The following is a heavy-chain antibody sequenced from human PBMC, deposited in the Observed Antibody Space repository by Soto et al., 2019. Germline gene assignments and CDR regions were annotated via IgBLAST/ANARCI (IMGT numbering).Heavy chain of an antibody. D-gene: IGHD6-19*01. CDR2: IHHSGST. J-gene: IGHJ3*02. CDR1: GGSISSGNW. V-gene: IGHV4-4*02. Sequence: QVQLQESGPGLVKPSGTLSLTCAVSGGSISSGNWWSWVRQPPGKGLEWIGEIHHSGSTSYNPSLKSRVIMXXDXSXXQCSLRLSSVTAADTAVYYCARDVLAVAGTRAFDIWGQGTMVTVSS. CDR3: ARDVLAVAGTRAFDI.